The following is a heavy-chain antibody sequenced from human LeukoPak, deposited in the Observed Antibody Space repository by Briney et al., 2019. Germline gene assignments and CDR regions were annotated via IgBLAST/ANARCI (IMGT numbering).Heavy chain of an antibody. CDR1: GFTFSSYS. CDR3: AREVLRFLEWCPFDY. Sequence: GGSLRLSCAASGFTFSSYSMNWVRQAPGKGLEWVSYISSSSSTIYYADSVKGRFTISRDNAKNSLFLQMNSLRAEDTAVYYCAREVLRFLEWCPFDYWGQGTLVTVSS. V-gene: IGHV3-48*01. J-gene: IGHJ4*02. D-gene: IGHD3-3*01. CDR2: ISSSSSTI.